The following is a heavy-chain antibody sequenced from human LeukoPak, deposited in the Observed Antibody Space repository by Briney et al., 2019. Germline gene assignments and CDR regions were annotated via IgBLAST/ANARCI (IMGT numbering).Heavy chain of an antibody. D-gene: IGHD3-22*01. CDR1: GYTFTGYY. Sequence: GASVKVSCKASGYTFTGYYMHWVRQAPGQGLEWMGWINPNSGGTNYAQKFQGWVTMTRDTSISTAYMELSRLRSDDTAVYYCARLSYDSSGYLFDYWGQGTLVTVSS. CDR3: ARLSYDSSGYLFDY. CDR2: INPNSGGT. J-gene: IGHJ4*02. V-gene: IGHV1-2*04.